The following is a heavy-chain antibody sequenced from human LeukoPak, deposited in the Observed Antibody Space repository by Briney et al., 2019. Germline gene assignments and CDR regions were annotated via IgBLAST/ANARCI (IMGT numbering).Heavy chain of an antibody. J-gene: IGHJ4*02. CDR1: GFTFSSYS. CDR3: ARDRPLVGATPYFDY. D-gene: IGHD1-26*01. V-gene: IGHV3-21*01. Sequence: GGSLRLSCAASGFTFSSYSMNWVRQAPGKGLEWVSSISSSSYIYYADSVKGRFTISRDNAKNSLYLQMNSLRAEDTAVYYCARDRPLVGATPYFDYWGQGTLVTVSS. CDR2: ISSSSYI.